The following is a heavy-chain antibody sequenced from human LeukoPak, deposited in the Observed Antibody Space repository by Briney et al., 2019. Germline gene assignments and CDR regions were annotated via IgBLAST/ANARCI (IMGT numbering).Heavy chain of an antibody. CDR1: SGSFSGYY. CDR3: ARSDPLRWFSPRGGAFDI. CDR2: INHSGST. D-gene: IGHD4-23*01. J-gene: IGHJ3*02. V-gene: IGHV4-34*01. Sequence: SETLSLTCAVYSGSFSGYYWSWIRQPPGKGLEWIGEINHSGSTNYNPSLESRVTISVDTSKNQFSLKLSSVTAADTAVYYCARSDPLRWFSPRGGAFDIWGQGTMVTVSS.